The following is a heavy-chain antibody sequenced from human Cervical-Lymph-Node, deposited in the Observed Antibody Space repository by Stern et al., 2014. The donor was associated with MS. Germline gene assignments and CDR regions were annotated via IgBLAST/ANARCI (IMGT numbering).Heavy chain of an antibody. CDR3: AREYDSSGYYPVAY. CDR2: INPDSGAT. V-gene: IGHV1-2*02. J-gene: IGHJ4*02. CDR1: GYIFTAYS. Sequence: QLVQSGAEVEKPGASVKVSCRASGYIFTAYSLHWVRQAPGQGLEWMGWINPDSGATKYAQKFQGRVTMTRDTSINTAHMELSNLRSDDTAIYYCAREYDSSGYYPVAYWGQGTLVSVSS. D-gene: IGHD3-22*01.